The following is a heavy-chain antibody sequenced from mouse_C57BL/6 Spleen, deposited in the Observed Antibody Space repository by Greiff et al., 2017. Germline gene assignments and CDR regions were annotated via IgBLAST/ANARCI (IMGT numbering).Heavy chain of an antibody. J-gene: IGHJ1*03. CDR3: ASEGGCHFDV. Sequence: EVKLLESEGGLVRPGSSMKLSCTASGFTFTDYYIAWVRQVPEKGLEWVANINYDGSSTYYLDSFKSRFIISRDNAKNILYLHMSRLKSEDTATYYCASEGGCHFDVWGKGTTVTVSS. CDR2: INYDGSST. CDR1: GFTFTDYY. V-gene: IGHV5-16*01. D-gene: IGHD1-1*02.